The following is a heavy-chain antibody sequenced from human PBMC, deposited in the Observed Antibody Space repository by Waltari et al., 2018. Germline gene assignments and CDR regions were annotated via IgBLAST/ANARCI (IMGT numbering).Heavy chain of an antibody. V-gene: IGHV1-2*02. CDR1: GYSFTAHY. CDR3: ARDVGKHGDNWYFDI. Sequence: QVQLVQSGAEVREPGASVKVSCKASGYSFTAHYMHWVRQAPGQGPEGMVCIDTTIGGREYAQNFQGRVTMTRDTSISTVYMELRRLGSDDTAVYYCARDVGKHGDNWYFDIWGRDTLVVVSS. CDR2: IDTTIGGR. J-gene: IGHJ2*01. D-gene: IGHD4-17*01.